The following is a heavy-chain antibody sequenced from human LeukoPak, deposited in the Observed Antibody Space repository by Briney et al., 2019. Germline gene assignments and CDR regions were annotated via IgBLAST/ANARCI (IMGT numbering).Heavy chain of an antibody. CDR2: IYSSGST. J-gene: IGHJ4*02. CDR1: GGSISSYS. Sequence: PSETLSLTCTVSGGSISSYSWSWIRQPAGKGLEWIGRIYSSGSTNYNPSLKSRVTMSVDTSKNQSSLKLSSVTAADTAVYYCARDERGSGWSFDNWGQGTLVTVSS. CDR3: ARDERGSGWSFDN. D-gene: IGHD6-19*01. V-gene: IGHV4-4*07.